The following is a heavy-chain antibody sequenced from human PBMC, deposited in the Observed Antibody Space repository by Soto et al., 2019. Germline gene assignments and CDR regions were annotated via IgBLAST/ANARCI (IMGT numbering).Heavy chain of an antibody. CDR2: INPSGGST. J-gene: IGHJ6*02. CDR3: ARDDPHHYYGMDV. Sequence: QVQLVQSGAEVKKPGASVKVSCKASGYTFTSYYMHWVRQAPGQGLEWMGIINPSGGSTSYAQKFQGRVTMPRDTSTSTVYRELSSLRSEDTAVYYCARDDPHHYYGMDVWGQGTTVTVSS. CDR1: GYTFTSYY. V-gene: IGHV1-46*01.